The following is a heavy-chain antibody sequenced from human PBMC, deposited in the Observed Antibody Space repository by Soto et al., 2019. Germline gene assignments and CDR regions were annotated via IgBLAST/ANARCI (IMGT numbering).Heavy chain of an antibody. Sequence: LSLTCTVSGGSISSYYWSWIRQPPGKGLEWIGYIYYSGSTNYNPSLKSRVTISVDTSKNQFSLKLSSVTAADTAVYYCARAGSLRFLEWLLSDAFDIWGQGTMVTVSS. CDR2: IYYSGST. CDR3: ARAGSLRFLEWLLSDAFDI. D-gene: IGHD3-3*01. CDR1: GGSISSYY. V-gene: IGHV4-59*01. J-gene: IGHJ3*02.